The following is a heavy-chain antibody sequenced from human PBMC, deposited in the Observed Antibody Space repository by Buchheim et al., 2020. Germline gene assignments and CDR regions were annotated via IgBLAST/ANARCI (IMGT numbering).Heavy chain of an antibody. CDR2: ISYDGSNK. CDR1: GFTFSSYG. D-gene: IGHD3-16*02. CDR3: VSGGSYRPFDY. J-gene: IGHJ4*02. Sequence: QVQLVESGGGVVQPGRSLRLSCAASGFTFSSYGMHWVRQAPGKGLEWVAVISYDGSNKYYADSVTGRFTISRDNSKNTLYLQMNSLRAEDTAVYYCVSGGSYRPFDYWGQGTL. V-gene: IGHV3-30*03.